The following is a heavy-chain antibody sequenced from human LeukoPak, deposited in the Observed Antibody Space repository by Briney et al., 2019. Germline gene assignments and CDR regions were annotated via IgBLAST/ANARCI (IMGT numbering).Heavy chain of an antibody. V-gene: IGHV4-4*07. J-gene: IGHJ5*02. CDR1: GGSISSYY. Sequence: SETLSLTCTASGGSISSYYWSWIRQPAGKGLEWIGRIYTSGSTNYNPSLKGRVTMSVDTSKNQFSLKLSSVTAADTAVYYCARDFTMVRGARGLNWFDPWGQGTLVTVSS. CDR3: ARDFTMVRGARGLNWFDP. CDR2: IYTSGST. D-gene: IGHD3-10*01.